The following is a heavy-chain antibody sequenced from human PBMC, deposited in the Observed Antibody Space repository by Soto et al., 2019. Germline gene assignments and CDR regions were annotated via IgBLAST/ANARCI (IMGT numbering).Heavy chain of an antibody. V-gene: IGHV3-48*01. CDR3: ARGSSSQGCDP. CDR1: GFTFSSYS. CDR2: ISSSSSTI. J-gene: IGHJ5*02. Sequence: EVQLVESGGGLVQPGGSLRLSCAASGFTFSSYSMNWVRQAPGKGLEWVSYISSSSSTIYYADSVKGRFTISRDNAKNSLYLQMSSLRAEDTAVYYCARGSSSQGCDPWGQGTLVTVSS. D-gene: IGHD3-10*01.